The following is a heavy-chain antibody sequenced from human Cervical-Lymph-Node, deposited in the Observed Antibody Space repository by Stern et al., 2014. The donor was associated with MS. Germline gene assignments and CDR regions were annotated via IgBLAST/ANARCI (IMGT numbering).Heavy chain of an antibody. Sequence: QLQLQESGPGLVKPSETLSLTCRVSGGSLTGYYCSWIRQSPGKGLEWIGFILNSGTTQYHASLKRRLTMSVDTTNNQFALELYSVTTEDTALYFYARNRYPTTWFDSWGQGTLVIVFS. D-gene: IGHD1-1*01. CDR1: GGSLTGYY. V-gene: IGHV4-4*09. CDR2: ILNSGTT. CDR3: ARNRYPTTWFDS. J-gene: IGHJ5*01.